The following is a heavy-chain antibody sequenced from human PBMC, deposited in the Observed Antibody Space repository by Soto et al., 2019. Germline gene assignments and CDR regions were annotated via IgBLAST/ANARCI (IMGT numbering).Heavy chain of an antibody. CDR2: IYGVDDK. J-gene: IGHJ6*02. D-gene: IGHD3-10*01. V-gene: IGHV2-5*02. CDR1: VFLLTTSGVG. CDR3: AHRHYNASGNLGTDV. Sequence: QITLKKSGPTLVKPKQTLTLTYTFSVFLLTTSGVGVGRIRQPPGKALEWLALIYGVDDKRYSPSLKSRLTITRETSKNQVVRTMTNMDPVDTASYYRAHRHYNASGNLGTDVLGQGSTVTDS.